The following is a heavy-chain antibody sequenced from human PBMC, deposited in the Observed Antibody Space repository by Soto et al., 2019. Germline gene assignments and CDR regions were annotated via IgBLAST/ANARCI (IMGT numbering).Heavy chain of an antibody. CDR3: ADLKWSRSYLP. J-gene: IGHJ1*01. CDR2: ISSSSSTI. Sequence: GGSLRLSCAASGFTFSSYSMNWVRQAPGKGLEWVSYISSSSSTIYYADSVKGRFTISRDNAKNSLFLQMNSLTTEDTAIYYCADLKWSRSYLPWGQGTLVTVSS. CDR1: GFTFSSYS. V-gene: IGHV3-48*01. D-gene: IGHD3-3*01.